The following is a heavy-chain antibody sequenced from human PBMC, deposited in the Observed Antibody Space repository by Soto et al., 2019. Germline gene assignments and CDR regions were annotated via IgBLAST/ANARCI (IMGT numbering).Heavy chain of an antibody. Sequence: GRSLRLPCAASGFTFSSYSMNRVRQAPGKGLEWVSYISSGSSTIYYADSVKGRFTISRDNSKNTLYLQMNSLRAEDTAVYYCAKVVTKDFDYWGQGTLVTVSS. CDR1: GFTFSSYS. V-gene: IGHV3-48*01. J-gene: IGHJ4*02. D-gene: IGHD6-6*01. CDR3: AKVVTKDFDY. CDR2: ISSGSSTI.